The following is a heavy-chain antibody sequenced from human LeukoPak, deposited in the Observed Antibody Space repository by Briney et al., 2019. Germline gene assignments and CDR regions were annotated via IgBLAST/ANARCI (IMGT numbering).Heavy chain of an antibody. CDR3: AKDHGHYDSSGYYYGSLDY. CDR1: GFTFSSYE. D-gene: IGHD3-22*01. J-gene: IGHJ4*02. Sequence: GGSLRLSCAASGFTFSSYEMNWVRQAPGKGLEWVSYISSSGSTIYYADSVKGRFTISRDNAKNTLYLQMNSLRAEDTAVYYCAKDHGHYDSSGYYYGSLDYWGQGTLVTVSS. CDR2: ISSSGSTI. V-gene: IGHV3-48*03.